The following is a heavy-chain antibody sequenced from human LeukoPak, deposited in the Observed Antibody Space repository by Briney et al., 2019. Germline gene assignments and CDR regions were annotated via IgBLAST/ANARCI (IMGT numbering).Heavy chain of an antibody. D-gene: IGHD5-24*01. V-gene: IGHV4-59*01. CDR1: GGSISSYY. J-gene: IGHJ6*02. CDR3: AREQMVPTNGMDV. CDR2: IYYSGST. Sequence: PSETLSLTCTVSGGSISSYYWSWIRQPPGKGLEWIGYIYYSGSTNYNPSLKSRVTISVDTSKNQFSLKLSSVTAADTAVYYCAREQMVPTNGMDVWGQGTTVTVSS.